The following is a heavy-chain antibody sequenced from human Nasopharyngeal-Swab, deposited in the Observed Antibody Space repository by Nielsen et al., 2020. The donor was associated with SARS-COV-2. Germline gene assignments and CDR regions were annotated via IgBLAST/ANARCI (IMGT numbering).Heavy chain of an antibody. CDR1: GLTVSSTY. D-gene: IGHD2-2*01. V-gene: IGHV3-53*01. Sequence: GESLKISCAVSGLTVSSTYMSWVRQAPGKGLEWVSVTEIGGTTHYADSVKGRFSIFRDSSTNTLYLQMNNVRAEDTAVYYCARDLGGGYCTTTNCPGSWGQGTLVTVSS. J-gene: IGHJ1*01. CDR2: TEIGGTT. CDR3: ARDLGGGYCTTTNCPGS.